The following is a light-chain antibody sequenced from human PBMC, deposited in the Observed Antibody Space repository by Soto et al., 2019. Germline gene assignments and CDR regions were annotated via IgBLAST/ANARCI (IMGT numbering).Light chain of an antibody. CDR2: GNS. Sequence: QSALTQPPSVSGAPGQRVTISSTGSSSNIGAGYDVHWYQQLPGTAPKLLIYGNSNRPSGVPDRFSGSKSGTSASLAITGLQAEDEADYYCQSYDSSLSGLVFGGGTKLTVL. V-gene: IGLV1-40*01. CDR3: QSYDSSLSGLV. J-gene: IGLJ2*01. CDR1: SSNIGAGYD.